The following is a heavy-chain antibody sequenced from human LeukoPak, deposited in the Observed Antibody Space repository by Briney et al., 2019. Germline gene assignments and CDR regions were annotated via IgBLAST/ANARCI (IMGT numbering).Heavy chain of an antibody. J-gene: IGHJ4*02. D-gene: IGHD1-26*01. CDR2: IYWNDDK. V-gene: IGHV2-5*01. CDR3: AHRQSGVGATPVDYFDY. Sequence: SGPTLVKPTQTLTLTCTFSGFSLSTSGVGVGWIRQPPGKALEWLALIYWNDDKRYSPSLKSRLTITKDTSKNQVVLTMTNMDPVDTATYYCAHRQSGVGATPVDYFDYWGQGTLVTVSS. CDR1: GFSLSTSGVG.